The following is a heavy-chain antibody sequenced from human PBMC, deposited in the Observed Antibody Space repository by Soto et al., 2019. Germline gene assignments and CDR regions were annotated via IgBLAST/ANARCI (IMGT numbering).Heavy chain of an antibody. CDR2: ISSSGSAI. CDR1: GFTFSDYY. D-gene: IGHD3-10*01. CDR3: ARDGRRGVTTTSLDY. V-gene: IGHV3-11*01. J-gene: IGHJ4*02. Sequence: QVQLVESGGDLVKPGGSLRLSCTASGFTFSDYYMTWIRQAPGKGLEWVSYISSSGSAIYYADSVKGRFTISRDNAKNSLYLQMNSLRAEDTAVYYCARDGRRGVTTTSLDYWGQGTLVAVSS.